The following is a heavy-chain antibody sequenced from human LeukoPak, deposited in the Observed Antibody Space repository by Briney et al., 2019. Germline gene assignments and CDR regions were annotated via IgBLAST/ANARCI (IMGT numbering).Heavy chain of an antibody. Sequence: GSLRLSSAVSGFAFSSYAMHSVRQAPGNGLEYVSAISSNGGSTYYANSVKGRFTISRDNSKNTLYLKMGSLRAEDMAVYYCARAAGGDMVRAVIINYFDYWGQGTLVTVSS. J-gene: IGHJ4*02. CDR3: ARAAGGDMVRAVIINYFDY. CDR2: ISSNGGST. D-gene: IGHD3-10*01. V-gene: IGHV3-64*01. CDR1: GFAFSSYA.